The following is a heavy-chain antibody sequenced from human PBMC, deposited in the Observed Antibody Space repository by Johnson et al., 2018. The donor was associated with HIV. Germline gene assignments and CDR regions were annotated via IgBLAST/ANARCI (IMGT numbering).Heavy chain of an antibody. CDR3: ARRARFETDHAFDF. CDR1: GFIFDDYD. D-gene: IGHD3-3*01. CDR2: INWNGAIT. J-gene: IGHJ3*01. V-gene: IGHV3-20*04. Sequence: VQLVESGGGVLRPGGSLRLSCEGFGFIFDDYDLSWVRQAPGKGLEWVSGINWNGAITGHVDSVKGRCTISRDNSKNTLYLQMNSLRAEDTAVYYCARRARFETDHAFDFWGQGTMVTVSS.